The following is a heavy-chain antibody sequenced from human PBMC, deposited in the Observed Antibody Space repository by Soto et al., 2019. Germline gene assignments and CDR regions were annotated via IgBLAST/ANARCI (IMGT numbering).Heavy chain of an antibody. CDR2: INAGNGNT. D-gene: IGHD1-26*01. CDR1: GYTFTSYA. CDR3: ARVSSYYFWFDP. Sequence: QVQLVQSGAEVKKPGASVKVSCKASGYTFTSYAMHWVRQAPGQRLEWMGWINAGNGNTKYSQKFQGRVTITRDTSASTAYMELSSLRSEDTAVYYCARVSSYYFWFDPWGQGTLVTVSS. V-gene: IGHV1-3*01. J-gene: IGHJ5*02.